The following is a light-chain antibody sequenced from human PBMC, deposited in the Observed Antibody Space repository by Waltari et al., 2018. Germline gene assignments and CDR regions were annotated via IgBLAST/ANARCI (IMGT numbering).Light chain of an antibody. CDR1: QSVLYSSNNMKY. V-gene: IGKV4-1*01. CDR2: WAS. Sequence: IVMIQSPDSLAVSLGERATINCKSSQSVLYSSNNMKYLGWYQQKLGQPPKLLISWASTRASGVPDRFSGSGSGTDFTLTISSLQAEDVAVYYCQQYYSTPLTFGGGTKVEIK. CDR3: QQYYSTPLT. J-gene: IGKJ4*01.